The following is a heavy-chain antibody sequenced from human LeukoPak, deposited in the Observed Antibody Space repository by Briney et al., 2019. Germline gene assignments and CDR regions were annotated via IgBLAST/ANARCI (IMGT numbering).Heavy chain of an antibody. CDR3: ARDPCSSTSCYENWFDP. D-gene: IGHD2-2*01. CDR1: GYTFTSYG. V-gene: IGHV1-18*01. Sequence: GASVKVSCKASGYTFTSYGISWVRQAPGQGLEWMGWISAYNGNTNYAQKLQDRVTMTTDTSTSTAYMELRSLRSDDTAVYYCARDPCSSTSCYENWFDPWGQGTLVTVSS. CDR2: ISAYNGNT. J-gene: IGHJ5*02.